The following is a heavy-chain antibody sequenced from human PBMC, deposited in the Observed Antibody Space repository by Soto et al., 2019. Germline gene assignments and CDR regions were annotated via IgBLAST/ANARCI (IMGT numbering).Heavy chain of an antibody. CDR3: ARTPQHVAARLLPFDY. V-gene: IGHV6-1*01. CDR2: TYYRSKWYN. J-gene: IGHJ4*02. Sequence: SQTLSLTCAISGDSVSSNSAAWNWIRQSPSRGLEWLGRTYYRSKWYNDYAVSVKSRITINPDTSKNQFSLQLNSVTPEDTAVYYCARTPQHVAARLLPFDYWGQGTLVTVSS. CDR1: GDSVSSNSAA. D-gene: IGHD6-6*01.